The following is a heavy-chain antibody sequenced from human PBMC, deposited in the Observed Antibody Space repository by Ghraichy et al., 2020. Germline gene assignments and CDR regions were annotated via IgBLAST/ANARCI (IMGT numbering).Heavy chain of an antibody. V-gene: IGHV1-69*13. CDR3: ASLIGYCSSTSCTRREYYYGMDV. J-gene: IGHJ6*02. Sequence: SVKVSCKASGGTFSSYAISWVRQAPGQGLEWMGGIIPIFGTANYAQKFQGRVTITADESTSTAYMELSSLRSEDTAVYYCASLIGYCSSTSCTRREYYYGMDVWGQGTTVTVSS. CDR1: GGTFSSYA. CDR2: IIPIFGTA. D-gene: IGHD2-2*03.